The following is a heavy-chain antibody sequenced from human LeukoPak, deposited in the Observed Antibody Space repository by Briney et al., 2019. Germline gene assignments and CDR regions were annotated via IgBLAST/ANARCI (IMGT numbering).Heavy chain of an antibody. D-gene: IGHD4-17*01. V-gene: IGHV1-69*04. CDR3: ARVDTYGDGAFEGY. CDR2: IIPILGIA. J-gene: IGHJ4*02. CDR1: GGTFSSYA. Sequence: SVKVSCKASGGTFSSYAISWVRQAPGQGLEWMGRIIPILGIANYAQKFQGRVTITADKSTSTAYMELSSLRSEDTAVYYCARVDTYGDGAFEGYWGQGTLVTVSS.